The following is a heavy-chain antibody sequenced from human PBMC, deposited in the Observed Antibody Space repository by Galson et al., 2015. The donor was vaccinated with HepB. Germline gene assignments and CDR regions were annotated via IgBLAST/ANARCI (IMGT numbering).Heavy chain of an antibody. D-gene: IGHD1-7*01. CDR2: INHTGST. Sequence: QVQMQESGPGLVKPSETLSLTCAVYGGSFSGYYWSWIRQPPGRELDWIGEINHTGSTNYNPSLKSRVTISVDTSKNQFSLKLSSVTAADTAVYYCASRRSKAGTSHYWGQGTLVTVSS. V-gene: IGHV4-34*01. J-gene: IGHJ4*02. CDR1: GGSFSGYY. CDR3: ASRRSKAGTSHY.